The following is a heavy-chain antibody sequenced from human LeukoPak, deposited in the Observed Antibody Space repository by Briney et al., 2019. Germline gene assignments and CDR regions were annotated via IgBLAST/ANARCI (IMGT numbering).Heavy chain of an antibody. J-gene: IGHJ4*02. Sequence: PGGSLRLSCAASGITFSNYGMHWVRQAPGKGLEWVAVISYDGSNKYYADSVKGRFTISRDNSKNTLYLQMNSLRAEDTAVYYCAKFHDYGDYVPRRYFDYWGQGTLVTVSS. CDR1: GITFSNYG. D-gene: IGHD4-17*01. CDR2: ISYDGSNK. V-gene: IGHV3-30*18. CDR3: AKFHDYGDYVPRRYFDY.